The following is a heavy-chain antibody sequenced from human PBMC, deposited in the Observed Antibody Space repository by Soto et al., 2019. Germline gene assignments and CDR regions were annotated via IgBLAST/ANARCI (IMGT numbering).Heavy chain of an antibody. J-gene: IGHJ3*02. CDR3: ARDGGVVVPAAILKPGGFDI. Sequence: SETLSLTCTVSGGSISSYYWSWIRQPPGKGLEWIGYIYYSGSTNYNPSLKSRVTISVDTSKNQFSLKLSSVTAADTAVYYCARDGGVVVPAAILKPGGFDIWGQGTMVTVSS. CDR1: GGSISSYY. CDR2: IYYSGST. V-gene: IGHV4-59*01. D-gene: IGHD2-2*01.